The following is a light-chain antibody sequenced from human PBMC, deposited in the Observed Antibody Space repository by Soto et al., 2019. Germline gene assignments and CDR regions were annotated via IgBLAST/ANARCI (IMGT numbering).Light chain of an antibody. J-gene: IGLJ1*01. CDR2: EVT. CDR1: SSDVGRFNF. Sequence: QSALTQPASVSGSPGQSITISCTGTSSDVGRFNFVSWFQQHPGKATKLLIYEVTKRPSGVSNRFSGSKSGNAASLTISGLQTEDKADYYCSSYTTRSTYVFGTGTKVTVL. V-gene: IGLV2-14*01. CDR3: SSYTTRSTYV.